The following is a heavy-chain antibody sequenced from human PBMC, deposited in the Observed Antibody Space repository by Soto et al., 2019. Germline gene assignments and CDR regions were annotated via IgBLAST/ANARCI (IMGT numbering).Heavy chain of an antibody. J-gene: IGHJ4*02. CDR3: ARDPYDSSGYYYTYFDY. CDR2: IWYDGSNK. D-gene: IGHD3-22*01. CDR1: GFTFSSYG. Sequence: QVPLVESGGGVVQPGRSLRLSCAASGFTFSSYGMHWVRQAPGKGLEWVAVIWYDGSNKYYADSVKGRFTISRDNSKNTLYLQMNSLRAEDTAVYYCARDPYDSSGYYYTYFDYWGQGTLVTVSS. V-gene: IGHV3-33*01.